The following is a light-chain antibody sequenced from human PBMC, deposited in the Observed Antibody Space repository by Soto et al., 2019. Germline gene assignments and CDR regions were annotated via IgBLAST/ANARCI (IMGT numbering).Light chain of an antibody. Sequence: EIVLTQSPVTLSLSSGERATLSCRASQSVSSSYLAWCQQKPGQAPRLLIYGASSRATGIPDRFSGSGSGTDFILTISRLESEDFAMYYCQQYGSSPGTFGQGTKVDI. CDR2: GAS. CDR3: QQYGSSPGT. V-gene: IGKV3-20*01. J-gene: IGKJ1*01. CDR1: QSVSSSY.